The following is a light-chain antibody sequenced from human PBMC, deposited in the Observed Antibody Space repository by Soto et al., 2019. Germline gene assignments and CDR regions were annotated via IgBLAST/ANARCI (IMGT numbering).Light chain of an antibody. Sequence: QSVLTQPPSVSGTPGQRVTISCSGSSSNIGRNVVYWYQQFPGAAPKVVIYGDDQRPSGVPDRFSGSKSGNTASLTISGLQAEDEGDYYCCSYVDTYVGLGGGTKLTVL. CDR3: CSYVDTYVG. CDR1: SSNIGRNV. J-gene: IGLJ2*01. CDR2: GDD. V-gene: IGLV1-44*01.